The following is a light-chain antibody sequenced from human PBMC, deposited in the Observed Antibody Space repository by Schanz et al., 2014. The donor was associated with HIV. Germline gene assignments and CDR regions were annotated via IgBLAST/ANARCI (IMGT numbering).Light chain of an antibody. CDR3: QQYKSSPRT. Sequence: DIQMTQSPSTLSASVGDRVTITCRASQSISSWLAWYQQKPGKAPKLLIYKASSLESGVPSRFSGSGSGTEFTLTISSLQPDDFATYYCQQYKSSPRTFGQGTKVEIK. V-gene: IGKV1-5*03. CDR1: QSISSW. J-gene: IGKJ1*01. CDR2: KAS.